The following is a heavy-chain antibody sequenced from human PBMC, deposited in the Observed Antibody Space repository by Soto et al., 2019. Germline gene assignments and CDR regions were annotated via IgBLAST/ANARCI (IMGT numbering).Heavy chain of an antibody. CDR1: GYTFTGYY. CDR3: ARGDWSDYYYYYYMDV. J-gene: IGHJ6*03. V-gene: IGHV1-2*04. Sequence: ASVKVSCKASGYTFTGYYMHWVRQAPGQGLEWMGWINPNSGGTNYAQKFQGWVTMTRDTSISTAYMELSRLRYDDTAVYYCARGDWSDYYYYYYMDVWGKGTTVTVSS. CDR2: INPNSGGT. D-gene: IGHD3-3*01.